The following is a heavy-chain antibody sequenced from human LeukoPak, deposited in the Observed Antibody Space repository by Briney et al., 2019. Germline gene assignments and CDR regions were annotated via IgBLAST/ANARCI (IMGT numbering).Heavy chain of an antibody. D-gene: IGHD3-22*01. Sequence: GGSLRLSCAASGFTFSSYSMNWVRQAPGKGLEWVSSISSSSSYIYYADSVKGRFTISRDNAKNSLYLQMNSLRAEDTAVYYCARGGLHYYDSSGFDYWGQGTLVTVSS. CDR2: ISSSSSYI. CDR3: ARGGLHYYDSSGFDY. V-gene: IGHV3-21*01. CDR1: GFTFSSYS. J-gene: IGHJ4*02.